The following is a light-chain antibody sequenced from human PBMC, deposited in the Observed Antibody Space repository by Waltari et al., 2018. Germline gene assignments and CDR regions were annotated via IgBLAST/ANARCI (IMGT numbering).Light chain of an antibody. CDR2: EDN. Sequence: FLLTQPHSVSESPGKTVIISSTRGSCSIASDSVQRYQQRPVSSPTIVNNEDNERPSWVPDRFYVSIDSSSNSASLTITGLQTEDEAGYHCQSYDSSTHEWVFGGGTKLTIL. V-gene: IGLV6-57*01. CDR1: SCSIASDS. J-gene: IGLJ3*02. CDR3: QSYDSSTHEWV.